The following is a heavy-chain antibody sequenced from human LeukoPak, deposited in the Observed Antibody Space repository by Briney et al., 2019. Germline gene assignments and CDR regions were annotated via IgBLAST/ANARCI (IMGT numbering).Heavy chain of an antibody. CDR1: GGSFSGYY. V-gene: IGHV4-59*10. J-gene: IGHJ6*03. D-gene: IGHD3-16*01. CDR3: ARGGAHSPSHDYFYQFMDV. CDR2: VHSGDNS. Sequence: PSETLSLTCAVYGGSFSGYYWSWIRQPPGKGLEWIGRVHSGDNSNSVPSLKSRLAMSLDTSTNQFSLKLTSVTAADTAVYYCARGGAHSPSHDYFYQFMDVWGKGTTVTVSS.